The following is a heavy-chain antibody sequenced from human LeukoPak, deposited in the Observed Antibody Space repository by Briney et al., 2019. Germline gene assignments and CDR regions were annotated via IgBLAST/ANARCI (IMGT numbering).Heavy chain of an antibody. V-gene: IGHV1-69*06. CDR2: IIPMFATA. CDR1: GGTFSSYA. J-gene: IGHJ4*02. D-gene: IGHD3-10*01. Sequence: SVKVSCKASGGTFSSYAISWVRQAPGQGLEWMGGIIPMFATANYAQKLQGRVTITADRSTSTAYMELSSLRSEDTAVYYCARVPAPYGSGTYNFDYWGQGTLVTVSS. CDR3: ARVPAPYGSGTYNFDY.